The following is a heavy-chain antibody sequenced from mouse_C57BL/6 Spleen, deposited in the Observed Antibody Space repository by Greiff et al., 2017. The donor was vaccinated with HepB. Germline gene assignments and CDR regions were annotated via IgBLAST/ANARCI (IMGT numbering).Heavy chain of an antibody. CDR2: IYPGSGST. J-gene: IGHJ1*03. CDR3: ARSGYYYGSSRYFDV. D-gene: IGHD1-1*01. CDR1: GYTFTSYW. Sequence: QVHVKQSGAELVKPGASVKMSCKASGYTFTSYWITWVKQRPGQGLEWIGDIYPGSGSTNYNEKFKSKATLTVDTSSSTAYMQLSSLTSEEAAVYDCARSGYYYGSSRYFDVWGTGTTVTVSS. V-gene: IGHV1-55*01.